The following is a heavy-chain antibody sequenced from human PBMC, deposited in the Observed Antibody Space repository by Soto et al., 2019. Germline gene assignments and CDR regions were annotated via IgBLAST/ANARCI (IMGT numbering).Heavy chain of an antibody. CDR1: GGSISSSSYY. CDR3: ARHGDTYYDILTGYYSLPYTGRNFDY. D-gene: IGHD3-9*01. CDR2: IYYSGST. V-gene: IGHV4-39*01. J-gene: IGHJ4*02. Sequence: SETLSLTCTVSGGSISSSSYYWGWIRQPPGKGLEWIGSIYYSGSTYYNPSLKSRVTISVDTSKNQFSLKLSSVTAADTAVYYCARHGDTYYDILTGYYSLPYTGRNFDYWGQGTLVTVSS.